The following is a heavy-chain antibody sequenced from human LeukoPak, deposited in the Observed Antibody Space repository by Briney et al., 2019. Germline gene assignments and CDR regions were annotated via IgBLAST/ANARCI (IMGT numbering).Heavy chain of an antibody. CDR2: ISGSGGST. J-gene: IGHJ4*02. D-gene: IGHD3-10*01. Sequence: TGGSLGLSCAASGFTFSSYAMSWVRQAPGKGLEWVSAISGSGGSTYYADSVKGRFTISRDNSKNTLYLQMNSLRAEDMAVYYCAKVMTRTMVRGVPPSDYWGQGTLVTVSS. V-gene: IGHV3-23*01. CDR1: GFTFSSYA. CDR3: AKVMTRTMVRGVPPSDY.